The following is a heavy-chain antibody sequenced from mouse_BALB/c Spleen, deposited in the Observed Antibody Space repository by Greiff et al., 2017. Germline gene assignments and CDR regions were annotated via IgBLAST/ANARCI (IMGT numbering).Heavy chain of an antibody. J-gene: IGHJ2*01. CDR2: INPYNDGT. CDR3: ARGELLRLRKDFDY. Sequence: EVQLQESGPELVKPGASVKMSCKASGYTFTSYVMHWVKQKPGQGLEWIGYINPYNDGTKYNEKFKGKATLTSDKSSSTAYMELSSLTSEDSAVYYCARGELLRLRKDFDYWGQGTTLTVSS. V-gene: IGHV1-14*01. D-gene: IGHD1-2*01. CDR1: GYTFTSYV.